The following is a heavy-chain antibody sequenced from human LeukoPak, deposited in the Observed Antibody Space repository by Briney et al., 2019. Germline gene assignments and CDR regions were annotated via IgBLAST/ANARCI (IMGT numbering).Heavy chain of an antibody. D-gene: IGHD1-26*01. CDR3: ARVGATYSGDP. J-gene: IGHJ5*02. Sequence: ASVKVSCKASGYSFTSYYIHWVRLAPGQGLEWMGVINPSGGSTRYAQKFQDRVTMTRDMSTSTVYMELSSLRSEDTAVYYCARVGATYSGDPWGQGTLVTVSS. V-gene: IGHV1-46*01. CDR2: INPSGGST. CDR1: GYSFTSYY.